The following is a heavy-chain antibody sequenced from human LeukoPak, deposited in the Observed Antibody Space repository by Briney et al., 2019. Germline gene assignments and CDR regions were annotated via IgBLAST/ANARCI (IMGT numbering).Heavy chain of an antibody. Sequence: SQTLSLTCAISGDNVSSNSAAWNWIRQSPSRGLEWLGRTYYRSKWYNDYAVSVKSRITINPDTSKNQFSLQLNSVTPEDTAVYYCARARYYGSGSSYNWFDPWGQGTLVTVSS. V-gene: IGHV6-1*01. J-gene: IGHJ5*02. D-gene: IGHD3-10*01. CDR3: ARARYYGSGSSYNWFDP. CDR1: GDNVSSNSAA. CDR2: TYYRSKWYN.